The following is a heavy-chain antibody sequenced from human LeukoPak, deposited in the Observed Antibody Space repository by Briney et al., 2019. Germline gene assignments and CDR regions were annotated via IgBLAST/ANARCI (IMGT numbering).Heavy chain of an antibody. Sequence: QPGGSLRLSCAASGFTFSSYEMNWVRQAPGKGLEWVSYISSSGSTIYYADSVKGRFTISRDNAKNSLYLQMNSLRAGDTAVYYCARSALEYFDWLGDLWGQGTLVTVSS. V-gene: IGHV3-48*03. D-gene: IGHD3-9*01. J-gene: IGHJ4*02. CDR1: GFTFSSYE. CDR2: ISSSGSTI. CDR3: ARSALEYFDWLGDL.